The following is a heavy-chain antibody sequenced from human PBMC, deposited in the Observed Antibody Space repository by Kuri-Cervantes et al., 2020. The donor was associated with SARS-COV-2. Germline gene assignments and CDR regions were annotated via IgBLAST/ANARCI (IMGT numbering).Heavy chain of an antibody. J-gene: IGHJ4*02. D-gene: IGHD3-10*01. Sequence: GESLKIPCEASGCPFSNCGMHWVRQAPGKGLEWVAVISFHGSKQYYADSVKGRFTISRDKPKNTLYLQLNSLRAEDTAVYYCAKGPPYFSDSGSFYWGAYIDYWGQGTLVTVSS. V-gene: IGHV3-30*18. CDR3: AKGPPYFSDSGSFYWGAYIDY. CDR2: ISFHGSKQ. CDR1: GCPFSNCG.